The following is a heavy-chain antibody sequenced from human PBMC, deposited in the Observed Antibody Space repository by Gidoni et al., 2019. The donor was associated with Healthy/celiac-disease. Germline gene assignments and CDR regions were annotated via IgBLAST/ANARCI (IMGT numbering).Heavy chain of an antibody. CDR2: ISSSSSYI. CDR3: ARPMYYYDSSGYYSFDY. V-gene: IGHV3-21*01. J-gene: IGHJ4*02. CDR1: GFTFSRYS. D-gene: IGHD3-22*01. Sequence: EVQLVESGGGLVKPGGSLRLSCAASGFTFSRYSMNWVRQAPGKGLEWVSSISSSSSYIYYADSVKGRFTIYRDNAKNSLYLQMNSLRAEDTAVYYCARPMYYYDSSGYYSFDYWGQGTLVTVSS.